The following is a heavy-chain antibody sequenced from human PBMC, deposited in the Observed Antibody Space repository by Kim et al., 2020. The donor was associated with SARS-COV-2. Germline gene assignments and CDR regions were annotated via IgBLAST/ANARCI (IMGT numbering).Heavy chain of an antibody. CDR3: GRLWSGYSGFDY. CDR2: IYSGSSHI. D-gene: IGHD3-3*01. J-gene: IGHJ4*02. V-gene: IGHV3-21*01. Sequence: GSLRLSCAASGFTFSVYAMNWVRQAPGRGLEWVSSIYSGSSHIFYADSVQGRFTISRDDAKNSLYLQMDSLRADDTAVYYCGRLWSGYSGFDYWGQGTL. CDR1: GFTFSVYA.